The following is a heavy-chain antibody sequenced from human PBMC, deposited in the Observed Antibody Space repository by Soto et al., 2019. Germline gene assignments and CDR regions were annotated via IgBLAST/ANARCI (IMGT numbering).Heavy chain of an antibody. Sequence: QVQLVECGGGVVQPGRSLRLSCEASRFTFRAHGMHWVRQAPGKGLEWVAVISYDGSNSYYADSVKGRFTISRDNSNNALYLQMSSLRPEDTAVYFCAKDYRNGGSRIDYWGQGTLVTVSS. CDR3: AKDYRNGGSRIDY. CDR2: ISYDGSNS. D-gene: IGHD2-15*01. V-gene: IGHV3-30*18. J-gene: IGHJ4*02. CDR1: RFTFRAHG.